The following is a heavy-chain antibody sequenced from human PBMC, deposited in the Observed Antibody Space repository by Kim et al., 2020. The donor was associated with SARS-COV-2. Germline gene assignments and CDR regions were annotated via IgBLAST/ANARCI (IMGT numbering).Heavy chain of an antibody. J-gene: IGHJ6*02. CDR1: GYSFTSYW. Sequence: GESLKISCKGSGYSFTSYWIGWVRQMPGKGLEWMGIIYPGDSDTRYSPSFQGQATIPDDKSISTAYLQWSSLKASDTAMYYCTRHSNYYGSVIRGGYYYGMDACGQGTTVTVSS. CDR3: TRHSNYYGSVIRGGYYYGMDA. D-gene: IGHD3-10*01. V-gene: IGHV5-51*01. CDR2: IYPGDSDT.